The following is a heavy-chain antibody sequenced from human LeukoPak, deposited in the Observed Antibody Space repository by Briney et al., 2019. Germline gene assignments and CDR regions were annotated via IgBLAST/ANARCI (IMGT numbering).Heavy chain of an antibody. CDR1: GFTFSSYA. D-gene: IGHD1-7*01. J-gene: IGHJ4*02. CDR2: IYYDATNK. CDR3: AKDKNWNYPYYFDY. V-gene: IGHV3-30*02. Sequence: GGSLTLSCAASGFTFSSYAMNWVRQAPGKGLEWVAFIYYDATNKDYADSVKGRFTISRDNSKNTLYLQMNSLRPEDTALYYCAKDKNWNYPYYFDYWGQGTLVTVSS.